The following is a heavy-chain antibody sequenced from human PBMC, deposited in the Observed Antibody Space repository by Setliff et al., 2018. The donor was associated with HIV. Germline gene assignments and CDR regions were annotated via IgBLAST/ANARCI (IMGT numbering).Heavy chain of an antibody. V-gene: IGHV3-30*18. D-gene: IGHD4-17*01. CDR3: AKGGDDYYYYFMDV. CDR1: GFTFRHYA. CDR2: VSYDAERK. Sequence: GGSLRLSCEASGFTFRHYAMHWVRQAPGKGLEWVAVVSYDAERKYYADSVKGRFTISRDNSKNTLFLQMNSLRAEDTAIYYCAKGGDDYYYYFMDVWGKGTTVTVSS. J-gene: IGHJ6*03.